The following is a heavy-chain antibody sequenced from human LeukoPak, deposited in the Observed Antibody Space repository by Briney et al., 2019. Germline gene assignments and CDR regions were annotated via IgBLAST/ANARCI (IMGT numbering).Heavy chain of an antibody. CDR1: GFALRRYW. V-gene: IGHV3-7*01. CDR2: TTQDGSEK. J-gene: IGHJ4*02. D-gene: IGHD1-26*01. CDR3: ALSSGNYAIPFDY. Sequence: GGSPRLSCAASGFALRRYWTSWVREAPGERQEWVANTTQDGSEKYYLASVKGRFTISRDNAKNSLYLHMNSLRGEDTAVYYCALSSGNYAIPFDYWGQGTLVTVSS.